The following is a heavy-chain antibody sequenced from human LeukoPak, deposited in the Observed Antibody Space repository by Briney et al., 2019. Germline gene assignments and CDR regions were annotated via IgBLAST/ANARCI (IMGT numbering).Heavy chain of an antibody. J-gene: IGHJ4*02. CDR3: AKDPVSGYAGDGGNGVDH. CDR1: GFTFSTYG. Sequence: QPGRSLRLSCAASGFTFSTYGMHWVRQAPGKGLEWVAVIWYDGSNKYYADSVKGRFTISRDNSKNTLYLQMNSMRAEDTAVYYCAKDPVSGYAGDGGNGVDHWGQGTLVTVSS. CDR2: IWYDGSNK. V-gene: IGHV3-33*06. D-gene: IGHD3-22*01.